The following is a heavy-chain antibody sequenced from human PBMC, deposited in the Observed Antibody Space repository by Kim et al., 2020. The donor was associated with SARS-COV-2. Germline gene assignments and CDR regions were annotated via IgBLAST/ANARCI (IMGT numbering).Heavy chain of an antibody. V-gene: IGHV3-11*04. J-gene: IGHJ5*02. CDR3: ARNPSYYYGSGSPPNWFDP. D-gene: IGHD3-10*01. Sequence: GRFTISRDNAKNSLYLQRNSLRAEDTAVYYCARNPSYYYGSGSPPNWFDPWGQGTLVTVSS.